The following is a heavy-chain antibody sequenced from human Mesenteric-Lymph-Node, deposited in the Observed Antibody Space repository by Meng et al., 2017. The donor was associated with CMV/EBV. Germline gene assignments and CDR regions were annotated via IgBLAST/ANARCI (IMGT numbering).Heavy chain of an antibody. J-gene: IGHJ4*02. Sequence: GESLKISCVASGFSFSSYEVNWVRQAPGKGLEWISYISSSANAMYYADSVKGRFTISRDNAKNSLFLQMNSLRAEDTAVYYCVRGGSVYISGWHPFDFWGQGTLVTVSS. CDR2: ISSSANAM. V-gene: IGHV3-48*03. D-gene: IGHD6-19*01. CDR1: GFSFSSYE. CDR3: VRGGSVYISGWHPFDF.